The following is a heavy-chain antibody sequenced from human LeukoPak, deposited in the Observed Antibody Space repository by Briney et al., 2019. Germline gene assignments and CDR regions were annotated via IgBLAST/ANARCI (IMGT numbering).Heavy chain of an antibody. V-gene: IGHV4-59*02. CDR3: ARKRSFDL. D-gene: IGHD3-9*01. CDR1: GGFDSTYW. CDR2: IGYSGTT. J-gene: IGHJ4*02. Sequence: SETLPLTCTVSGGFDSTYWWNWIRQPPGKGLEWIGYIGYSGTTNYNYNPSLKSRVTISLDMSMKQLSLKLISVTAADTAVYYCARKRSFDLWGQGTLVTVSS.